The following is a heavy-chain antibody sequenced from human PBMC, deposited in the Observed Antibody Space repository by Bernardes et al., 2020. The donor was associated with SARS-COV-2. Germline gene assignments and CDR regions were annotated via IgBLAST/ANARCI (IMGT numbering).Heavy chain of an antibody. D-gene: IGHD3-3*01. CDR1: GYSISSGYY. V-gene: IGHV4-38-2*01. J-gene: IGHJ4*02. CDR2: IYHSGST. CDR3: ARGDMGFLEWLCYFDY. Sequence: SETLSLTCAVSGYSISSGYYWGCILQPPGKGLEWTGSIYHSGSTYYNPSPKSRVTISVDTSKNQFSLKLSSVTAADTAVYYCARGDMGFLEWLCYFDYWGQGTLVTVSS.